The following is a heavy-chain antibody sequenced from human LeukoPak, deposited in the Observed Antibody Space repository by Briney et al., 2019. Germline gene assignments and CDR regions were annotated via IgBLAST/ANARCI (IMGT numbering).Heavy chain of an antibody. J-gene: IGHJ1*01. V-gene: IGHV3-7*01. CDR3: ARDSLWYSSSPEYFQH. CDR1: GFSFTSYW. CDR2: IKQDGNEK. Sequence: PGGSLRLSCAASGFSFTSYWMSWVRQAPGKGLEWVANIKQDGNEKYYADSVKGRFTISRDNAKNSLYLQMNSLRAEDTAVYYCARDSLWYSSSPEYFQHWGQGTLVTVSS. D-gene: IGHD6-6*01.